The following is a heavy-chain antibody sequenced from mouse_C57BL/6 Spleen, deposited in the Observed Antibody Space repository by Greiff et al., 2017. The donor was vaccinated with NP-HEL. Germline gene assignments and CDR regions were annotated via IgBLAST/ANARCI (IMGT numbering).Heavy chain of an antibody. Sequence: EVQLQQSGPELVKPGASVKISCKASGYTFTDYYMNWVKQSHGKSLEWIGDINPNNGGTSYNQKFKGKATLTVDKSSSTAYMELRSLTSEDSAVYYCARLPNGGSRLAWFAYWGQGTLVTVSA. J-gene: IGHJ3*01. V-gene: IGHV1-26*01. D-gene: IGHD1-1*01. CDR2: INPNNGGT. CDR1: GYTFTDYY. CDR3: ARLPNGGSRLAWFAY.